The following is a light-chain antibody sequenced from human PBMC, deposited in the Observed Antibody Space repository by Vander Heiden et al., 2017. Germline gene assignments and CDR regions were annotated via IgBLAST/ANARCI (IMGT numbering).Light chain of an antibody. J-gene: IGKJ4*01. CDR1: QSVSSSY. V-gene: IGKV3-20*01. CDR3: QQYCSSST. Sequence: AFSPSPGTLSLSPGERATLSCRASQSVSSSYLAWYQQKPGQAPRLLIYGAASRATGIPDRFSGSGSGTDFTLTISRLEPEDFAVYYCQQYCSSSTFGGGTKVEIK. CDR2: GAA.